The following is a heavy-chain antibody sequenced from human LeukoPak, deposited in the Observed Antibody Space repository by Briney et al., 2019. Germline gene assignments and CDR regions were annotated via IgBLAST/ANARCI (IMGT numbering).Heavy chain of an antibody. CDR3: AHVLLWFGGGHGPFDY. D-gene: IGHD3-10*01. CDR2: ISWNSDII. J-gene: IGHJ4*02. CDR1: GFIFSTYN. Sequence: GGSLRLSCAASGFIFSTYNIDWVRQAPGKGLEWVSGISWNSDIIGYADSVKGRFTISRDNAKNSLYLQMNSLRAEDTAVYYCAHVLLWFGGGHGPFDYWGQGTLVTVSS. V-gene: IGHV3-9*01.